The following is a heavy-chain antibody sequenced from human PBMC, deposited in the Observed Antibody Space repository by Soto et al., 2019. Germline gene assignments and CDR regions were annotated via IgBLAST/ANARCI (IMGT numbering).Heavy chain of an antibody. CDR2: IYYSGST. CDR1: GGSISSSSYY. Sequence: PSETLSLTCTVSGGSISSSSYYWGWIRQPPGKGLEWIGSIYYSGSTYYNPSLKSRVTISVDTSKNQFSLKLSSVTAADTAVYYFARHRYSSSWGYYYYYMDVWGKGTTVTVSS. V-gene: IGHV4-39*01. D-gene: IGHD6-13*01. J-gene: IGHJ6*03. CDR3: ARHRYSSSWGYYYYYMDV.